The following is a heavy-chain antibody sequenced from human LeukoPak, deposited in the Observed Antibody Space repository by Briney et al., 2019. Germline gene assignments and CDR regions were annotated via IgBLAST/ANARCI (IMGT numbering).Heavy chain of an antibody. V-gene: IGHV3-23*01. D-gene: IGHD4-17*01. J-gene: IGHJ4*02. CDR3: AKSHLTTVNFGRSSDY. Sequence: PGGSLRFSCAASGFMFNSYVMSWVRQAPGKGLEWVSVVSGSGGSTYYADSVKGRFTITRDNSENTLYLHMNSLRAGDTAVYYCAKSHLTTVNFGRSSDYWGQGTLVTVSS. CDR2: VSGSGGST. CDR1: GFMFNSYV.